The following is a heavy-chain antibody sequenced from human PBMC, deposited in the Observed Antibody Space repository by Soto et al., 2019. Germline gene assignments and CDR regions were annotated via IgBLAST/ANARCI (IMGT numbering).Heavy chain of an antibody. CDR3: ARIAAAGYFDY. CDR1: GFTFSSYS. Sequence: GGSLRLSCAASGFTFSSYSMNWVRQAPGKGLEWVSSISSSSSYIYYADSVKGRFTISRDNAKNLLYLQMNSLRAEDTAVYYCARIAAAGYFDYWGQGTLVTVSS. CDR2: ISSSSSYI. D-gene: IGHD6-13*01. V-gene: IGHV3-21*01. J-gene: IGHJ4*02.